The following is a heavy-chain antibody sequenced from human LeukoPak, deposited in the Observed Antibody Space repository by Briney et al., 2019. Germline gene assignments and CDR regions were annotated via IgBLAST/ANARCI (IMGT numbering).Heavy chain of an antibody. D-gene: IGHD3-10*01. V-gene: IGHV4-38-2*02. CDR2: IYHSGST. CDR3: ARDLTDYYGSGSYHWFDP. Sequence: SETLSLTCTVSGYSISSDYYWGWIRQPPGRGLEWIGTIYHSGSTYYNPSLKSRVTISVDTSKNQFSLKLSSVTAADTAVYYCARDLTDYYGSGSYHWFDPWGQGTLVTVSS. J-gene: IGHJ5*02. CDR1: GYSISSDYY.